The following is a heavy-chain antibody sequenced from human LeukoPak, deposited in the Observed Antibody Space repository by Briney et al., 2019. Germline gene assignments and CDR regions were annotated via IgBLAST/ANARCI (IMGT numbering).Heavy chain of an antibody. J-gene: IGHJ6*03. D-gene: IGHD6-13*01. CDR1: GYTFTGYY. CDR3: ARGGGRGSSWRRYYYYYMDV. Sequence: ASVKVSCKASGYTFTGYYMHWVRQAPGQGLEWMGWISPTSGGTNYAQKFQGRVTMTTDTSTSTAYMELRSLRSDDTAVYYCARGGGRGSSWRRYYYYYMDVWGKGTTVTISS. CDR2: ISPTSGGT. V-gene: IGHV1-2*02.